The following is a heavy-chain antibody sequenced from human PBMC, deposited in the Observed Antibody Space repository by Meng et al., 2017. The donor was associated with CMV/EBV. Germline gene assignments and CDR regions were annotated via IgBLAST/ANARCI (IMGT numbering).Heavy chain of an antibody. D-gene: IGHD6-13*01. J-gene: IGHJ6*02. CDR1: GGSFSGYY. Sequence: SETLSLTCAVYGGSFSGYYWSWIRQPPGKGLEWIGEINHSGSTNYNPSLKSRVTISVDTSKNQFSLKLSSVTAADTAVYYCARGRVSSWYGTSHYYYGMDVWGQGTTVTVSS. CDR3: ARGRVSSWYGTSHYYYGMDV. CDR2: INHSGST. V-gene: IGHV4-34*01.